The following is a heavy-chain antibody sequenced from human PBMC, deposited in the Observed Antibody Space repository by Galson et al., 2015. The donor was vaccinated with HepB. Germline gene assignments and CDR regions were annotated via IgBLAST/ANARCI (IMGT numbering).Heavy chain of an antibody. Sequence: SVKVSCKASGYTFTRYFIHWVRQAPGQGLEWMGIINPSGGSTSYAQKFQGRVTMARDTSTSTVYMELSSLRSEDTAVYYCAREGLLDVVVVREPNGFDYWGQGTLVTVSS. V-gene: IGHV1-46*01. CDR1: GYTFTRYF. J-gene: IGHJ4*02. CDR3: AREGLLDVVVVREPNGFDY. D-gene: IGHD2-2*01. CDR2: INPSGGST.